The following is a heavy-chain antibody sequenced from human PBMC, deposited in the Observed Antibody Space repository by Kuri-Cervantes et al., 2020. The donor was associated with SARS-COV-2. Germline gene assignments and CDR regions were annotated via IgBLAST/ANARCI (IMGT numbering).Heavy chain of an antibody. Sequence: GSLRLSCTVSGGSISSSSYYWGWIRQPPGKGLEWIGSIYYSGSTYYNPSLKSRVTISVDTSKNQFSLKLSSVTAADTAVYYCARDGGDTAMPGWFDPWGQGTLVTVSS. V-gene: IGHV4-39*02. CDR3: ARDGGDTAMPGWFDP. J-gene: IGHJ5*02. D-gene: IGHD5-18*01. CDR2: IYYSGST. CDR1: GGSISSSSYY.